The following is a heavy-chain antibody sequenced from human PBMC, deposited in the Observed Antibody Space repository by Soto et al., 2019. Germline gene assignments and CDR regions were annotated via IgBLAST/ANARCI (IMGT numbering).Heavy chain of an antibody. Sequence: QVQLVESGGGVVQPGRSLTLSCAGSGFMFNAYGLHWVRQAPGNGLEWVAVISFDGSNQYYEESVKGRFTITRDNSKNTLYLQMPSLRPEDTAVYFCVKAGTMAGSGAIHRSFDIWGRGTVVTVSS. CDR1: GFMFNAYG. D-gene: IGHD1-1*01. J-gene: IGHJ3*02. V-gene: IGHV3-30*18. CDR2: ISFDGSNQ. CDR3: VKAGTMAGSGAIHRSFDI.